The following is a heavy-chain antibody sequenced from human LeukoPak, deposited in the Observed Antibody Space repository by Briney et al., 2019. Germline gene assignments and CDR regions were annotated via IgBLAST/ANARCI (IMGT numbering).Heavy chain of an antibody. Sequence: GGSLRLSCAASGFTFTTCSMNWVRQAPGKGLEWVSSISSTSSFIYYADSVKGRFTISRDNANNSLYLQMNSLRAEDTAVYYCARAPIMYSSGWFGDWGQGTLVTVSS. CDR3: ARAPIMYSSGWFGD. D-gene: IGHD6-19*01. CDR1: GFTFTTCS. J-gene: IGHJ4*02. V-gene: IGHV3-21*01. CDR2: ISSTSSFI.